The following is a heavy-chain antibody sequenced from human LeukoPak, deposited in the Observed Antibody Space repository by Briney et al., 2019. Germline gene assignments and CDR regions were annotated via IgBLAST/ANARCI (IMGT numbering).Heavy chain of an antibody. Sequence: SETLSLTCAVYTGSFNGYYWSWIRQPPGKGLEWIGSIYYSGSTYYNPSLKSRVTISVDTSKNQFSLKLSSVTAADTAVYYCAREYDGSGSYYKMHYYYYYMDVWGKGTTVTVSS. D-gene: IGHD3-10*01. CDR1: TGSFNGYY. J-gene: IGHJ6*03. CDR2: IYYSGST. V-gene: IGHV4-34*01. CDR3: AREYDGSGSYYKMHYYYYYMDV.